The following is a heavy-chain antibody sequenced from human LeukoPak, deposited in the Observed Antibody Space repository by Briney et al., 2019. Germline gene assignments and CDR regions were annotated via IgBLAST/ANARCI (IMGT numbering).Heavy chain of an antibody. D-gene: IGHD2-8*01. V-gene: IGHV1-24*01. Sequence: ASVKVSCKVSGYTLTELSMHWVRQAPGKGLEWMGGFDPEGGETIYAQKFQGRVTMTEDTSTDTAYMELSSLRSEDTAVYYCATVVLMVYAIYFDYWGQGTLVTVSS. CDR2: FDPEGGET. CDR3: ATVVLMVYAIYFDY. CDR1: GYTLTELS. J-gene: IGHJ4*02.